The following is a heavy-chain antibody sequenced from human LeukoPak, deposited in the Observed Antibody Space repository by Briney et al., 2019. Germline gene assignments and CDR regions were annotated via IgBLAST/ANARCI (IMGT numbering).Heavy chain of an antibody. CDR1: GYTFTGYY. D-gene: IGHD1-1*01. V-gene: IGHV1-2*02. CDR2: INPNSGGT. J-gene: IGHJ6*02. Sequence: ASVKVSCTASGYTFTGYYMHWVRQAPGQGLEWMGWINPNSGGTNYAQKFQGRVTMTRDTSISTAYMELSRLRSDDTAVYYCARDWVRTTGTTHHYYYGMDVWGQGTTVTVSS. CDR3: ARDWVRTTGTTHHYYYGMDV.